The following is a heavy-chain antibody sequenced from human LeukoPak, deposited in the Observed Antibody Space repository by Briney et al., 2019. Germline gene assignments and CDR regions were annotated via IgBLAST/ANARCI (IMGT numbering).Heavy chain of an antibody. J-gene: IGHJ4*02. D-gene: IGHD3-22*01. Sequence: SETLSLTCTVSGGSISSYYWSWIRQPPGKGLEWIGYMYYTGSPNYNPSLKSRVTISVHTSKNQFSLRLSSVTAADTAVYFCASFDSSGKTFDYWGQGTLVTVSS. CDR2: MYYTGSP. CDR3: ASFDSSGKTFDY. CDR1: GGSISSYY. V-gene: IGHV4-59*08.